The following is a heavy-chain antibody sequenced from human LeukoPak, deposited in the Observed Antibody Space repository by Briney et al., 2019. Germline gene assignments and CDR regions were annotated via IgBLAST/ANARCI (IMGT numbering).Heavy chain of an antibody. CDR3: ARDSTNWSSDH. D-gene: IGHD6-13*01. V-gene: IGHV1-24*01. CDR1: GYTLTELS. CDR2: ITISDGAT. J-gene: IGHJ4*02. Sequence: GASVKVSCKVSGYTLTELSMHWVRQAPGKGLEWMGIITISDGATRYTPKLRGRITMTRDTSASTAYLELSSLRPEDTAVYYCARDSTNWSSDHWGQGTLVSVSS.